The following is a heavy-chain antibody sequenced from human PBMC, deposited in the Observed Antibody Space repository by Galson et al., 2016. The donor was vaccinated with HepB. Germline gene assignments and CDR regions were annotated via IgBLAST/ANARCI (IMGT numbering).Heavy chain of an antibody. CDR3: VRVVGG. J-gene: IGHJ4*02. CDR2: INSDGSLT. CDR1: GFTFNSYW. D-gene: IGHD4-23*01. V-gene: IGHV3-74*03. Sequence: SLRLSCAASGFTFNSYWMHWVRQAPGKGLVWVSRINSDGSLTKYADSVKGRFTISRDNAKNTLSLQMNSLRVEDTAVYYCVRVVGGWGQGIQVTASS.